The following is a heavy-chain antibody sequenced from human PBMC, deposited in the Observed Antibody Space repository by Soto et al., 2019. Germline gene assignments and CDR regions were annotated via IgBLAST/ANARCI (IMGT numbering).Heavy chain of an antibody. J-gene: IGHJ4*02. V-gene: IGHV1-69*13. CDR1: GATFSSYA. CDR2: IIPIFGTA. CDR3: ASTRGYSYGVPGYYFDY. D-gene: IGHD5-18*01. Sequence: SVKVSCKASGATFSSYAISWVRQAPGQGLEWMGGIIPIFGTANYAQKFQGRVTITADESTSTAYMELSSLRSEDTAVYYCASTRGYSYGVPGYYFDYCSRGSLVTGSS.